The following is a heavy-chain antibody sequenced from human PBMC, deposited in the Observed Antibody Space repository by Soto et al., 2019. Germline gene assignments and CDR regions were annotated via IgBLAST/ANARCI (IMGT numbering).Heavy chain of an antibody. CDR2: ISGSGGST. V-gene: IGHV3-23*01. Sequence: GGSLRLSCAASGFTFSSYAMSWVRQAPGKGLEWVSAISGSGGSTYYTPSVKGRFTISRDNFKNMVFLQMNSLSPEGTAVYYCALPPEAAGTFDAFDIWGQGTMVTVSS. CDR1: GFTFSSYA. D-gene: IGHD6-13*01. CDR3: ALPPEAAGTFDAFDI. J-gene: IGHJ3*02.